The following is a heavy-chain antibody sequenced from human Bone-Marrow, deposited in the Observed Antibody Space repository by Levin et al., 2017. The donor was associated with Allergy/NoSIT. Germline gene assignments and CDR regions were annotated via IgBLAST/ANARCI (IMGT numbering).Heavy chain of an antibody. CDR3: ARGNSVSEWSYHFDY. Sequence: SQTLSLTCTVSGYSISGNTYYWGWIRQPPGKGLEWIGSINHSGSTNYNPSLKSRVTISVDKPKTQFSLKLNSVTAADTAVYYCARGNSVSEWSYHFDYWGQGMLVTVSS. V-gene: IGHV4-39*07. J-gene: IGHJ4*02. CDR1: GYSISGNTYY. CDR2: INHSGST. D-gene: IGHD3-3*01.